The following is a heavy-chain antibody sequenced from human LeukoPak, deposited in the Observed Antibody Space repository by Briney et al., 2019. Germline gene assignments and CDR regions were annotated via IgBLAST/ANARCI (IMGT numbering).Heavy chain of an antibody. D-gene: IGHD6-13*01. CDR1: GGSISSHY. V-gene: IGHV4-59*11. CDR3: ARKWGIAAAGTGWFDP. Sequence: PSETLSLTCTVSGGSISSHYWSWIRQPPGEGLEWIGYIYYSGSTNYNPSLKSRVTISVDTSKNQFSLKLSSVTAADTAVYYCARKWGIAAAGTGWFDPWGQGTLVTVSS. J-gene: IGHJ5*02. CDR2: IYYSGST.